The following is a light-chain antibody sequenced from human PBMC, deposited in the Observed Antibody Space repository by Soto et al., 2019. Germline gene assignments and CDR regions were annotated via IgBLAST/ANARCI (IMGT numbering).Light chain of an antibody. CDR3: LQSDSFPHT. CDR1: QGISSW. Sequence: DIQMTQSPSLGDRVTITCRASQGISSWLAWYQQKPGKAPKLLIYAASSLQSGVPSRFSGSGSGTDFTLTISSLQLEDFATYYCLQSDSFPHTFGQGTKLEIK. V-gene: IGKV1-12*01. J-gene: IGKJ2*01. CDR2: AAS.